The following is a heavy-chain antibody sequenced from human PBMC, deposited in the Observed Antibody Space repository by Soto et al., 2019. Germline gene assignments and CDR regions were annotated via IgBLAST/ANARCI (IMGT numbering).Heavy chain of an antibody. J-gene: IGHJ4*02. D-gene: IGHD3-16*01. Sequence: GGSLRLSCAASGFTFSSYGMHWVRQAPGKGLEWVAVIWYDGSNKYYADSVKGRFTISRDNSKNTLYLQMNSLRAEDTAVYYCARDGMYDYVWGSYMDFDYWGQGTLVTVSS. CDR3: ARDGMYDYVWGSYMDFDY. V-gene: IGHV3-33*01. CDR1: GFTFSSYG. CDR2: IWYDGSNK.